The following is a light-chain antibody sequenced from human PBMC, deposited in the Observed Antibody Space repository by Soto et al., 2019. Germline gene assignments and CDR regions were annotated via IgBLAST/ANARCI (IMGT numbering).Light chain of an antibody. CDR2: AAS. CDR1: QSINNN. V-gene: IGKV1-39*01. Sequence: DIQMTQSPSSLSASVGDRVTITCRASQSINNNLNWYQQKPGKAPKLLIYAASSLQCGVPSRFSGSGSGTDFTLTISSLQPEDFATYYCQQSYSIPPVTFGQGTRLEIK. CDR3: QQSYSIPPVT. J-gene: IGKJ5*01.